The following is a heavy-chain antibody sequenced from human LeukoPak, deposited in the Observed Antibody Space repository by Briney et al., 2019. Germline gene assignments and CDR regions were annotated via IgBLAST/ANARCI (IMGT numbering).Heavy chain of an antibody. CDR1: DGSFSGYY. D-gene: IGHD3-3*01. J-gene: IGHJ5*02. V-gene: IGHV4-34*01. Sequence: PSETLSLTCAVYDGSFSGYYWSWIRQPPGKGLECIGEINHSGSTNYNPSLKSRVTISVDTSKNQFSLKLSSVTAADTAVYYCARQVGTIFGVVTYNWFDPWGQGTLVTVSS. CDR3: ARQVGTIFGVVTYNWFDP. CDR2: INHSGST.